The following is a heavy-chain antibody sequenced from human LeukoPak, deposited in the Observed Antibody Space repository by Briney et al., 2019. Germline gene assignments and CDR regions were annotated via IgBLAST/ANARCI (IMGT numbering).Heavy chain of an antibody. J-gene: IGHJ4*02. Sequence: ASVKVSCKASGYTFTSYAMHWVRQAPGQRLEWMGWINAGNGNTKYSQKFQGRVTITCEKSASTAYSDLSSLRREDTVVYCCGGDSSGAFVYWGQGSLVTV. CDR3: GGDSSGAFVY. D-gene: IGHD6-25*01. CDR2: INAGNGNT. CDR1: GYTFTSYA. V-gene: IGHV1-3*01.